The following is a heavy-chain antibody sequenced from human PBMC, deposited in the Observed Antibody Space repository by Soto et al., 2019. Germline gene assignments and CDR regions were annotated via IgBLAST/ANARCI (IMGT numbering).Heavy chain of an antibody. V-gene: IGHV4-34*01. CDR2: INHSGST. J-gene: IGHJ2*01. D-gene: IGHD6-6*01. CDR1: GGSFSGYY. CDR3: ARGRSSLSYRWQPPFDL. Sequence: QVQLQQWGAGLLKPSETLSLTCAVYGGSFSGYYWSWIRQPPGKGLEWIGEINHSGSTNYNPSLKSRVTISVDTSKNQFSLKLSSVTAADTAVYYCARGRSSLSYRWQPPFDLWGRGTLVTVSS.